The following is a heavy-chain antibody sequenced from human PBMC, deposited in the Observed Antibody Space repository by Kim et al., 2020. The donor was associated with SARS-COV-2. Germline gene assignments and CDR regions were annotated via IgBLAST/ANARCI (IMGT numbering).Heavy chain of an antibody. V-gene: IGHV7-4-1*02. Sequence: TYAQGFTGRFVFSLDTSVRTAYLQISSLKAEDTAVYYCARKNYGDTFDYWGQGTLVTVSS. J-gene: IGHJ4*02. D-gene: IGHD4-17*01. CDR3: ARKNYGDTFDY.